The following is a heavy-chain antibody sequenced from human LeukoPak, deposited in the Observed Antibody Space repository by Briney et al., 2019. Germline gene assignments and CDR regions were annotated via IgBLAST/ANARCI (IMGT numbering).Heavy chain of an antibody. CDR3: ATQLLRYFDWSRDY. Sequence: ASVKVSFKVSGYTLTELSMHWVRQAPGKGLEWMGGFDPEDGETIYAQKFQGRVTMTEDTSTDTAYMELSSLRSEDTAVYYCATQLLRYFDWSRDYWGQGTLVTVSS. CDR1: GYTLTELS. J-gene: IGHJ4*02. D-gene: IGHD3-9*01. V-gene: IGHV1-24*01. CDR2: FDPEDGET.